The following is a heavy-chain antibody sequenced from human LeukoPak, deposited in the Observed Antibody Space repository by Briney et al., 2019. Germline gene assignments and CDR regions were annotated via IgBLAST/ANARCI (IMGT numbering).Heavy chain of an antibody. D-gene: IGHD3-22*01. Sequence: PGGSLRLSCAASGFTFSSYWMHWVRQAPGKGLVWVSRINSDGSSTSYADSVKGRFTLSRDNAKNTLYLQMNSLRAEDTAIYYCARGSPYYFDTSGYDNWGQGTLVTVSS. V-gene: IGHV3-74*01. CDR2: INSDGSST. CDR1: GFTFSSYW. J-gene: IGHJ4*02. CDR3: ARGSPYYFDTSGYDN.